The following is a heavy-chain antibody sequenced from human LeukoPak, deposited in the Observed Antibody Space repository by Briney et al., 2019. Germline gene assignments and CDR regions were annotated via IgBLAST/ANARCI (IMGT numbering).Heavy chain of an antibody. Sequence: GGSLRLSCAASGFTVSSNYMSWVRQAPGKGLEWVSVIYSGGSTYYADSVKGRFTISRDNSKNTLYLQMNSLRAEDTAVYYCAREDTTGWFDPWGQATLVTVSS. V-gene: IGHV3-53*01. CDR2: IYSGGST. D-gene: IGHD4-17*01. J-gene: IGHJ5*02. CDR3: AREDTTGWFDP. CDR1: GFTVSSNY.